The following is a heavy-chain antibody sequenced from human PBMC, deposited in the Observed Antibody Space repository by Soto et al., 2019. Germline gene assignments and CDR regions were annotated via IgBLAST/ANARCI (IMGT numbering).Heavy chain of an antibody. Sequence: GGSLRLSCAASGFTFSSYAMHWVRQAPGKGLEWVAVISYDGSNKYYADSVKGRFTISRDNSKNTLYLQMNSLRAEDTAVYYCARKYYYDSSGYFAYWGQGTLVTVPS. CDR2: ISYDGSNK. CDR1: GFTFSSYA. D-gene: IGHD3-22*01. CDR3: ARKYYYDSSGYFAY. J-gene: IGHJ4*02. V-gene: IGHV3-30-3*01.